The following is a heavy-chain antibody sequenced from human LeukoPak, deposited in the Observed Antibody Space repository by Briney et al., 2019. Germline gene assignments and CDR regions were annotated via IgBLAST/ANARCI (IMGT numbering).Heavy chain of an antibody. CDR2: IIPMIATA. D-gene: IGHD3-22*01. CDR1: EDTLRNVA. J-gene: IGHJ4*02. V-gene: IGHV1-69*06. Sequence: SVKVSCKTTEDTLRNVAFSWVRQAPEQGLEWLGGIIPMIATASYSQKFQGRVSINADKSTNTVYMELSSLKLEDTAVYYCARGAGWLYDWGQGTLVIVSS. CDR3: ARGAGWLYD.